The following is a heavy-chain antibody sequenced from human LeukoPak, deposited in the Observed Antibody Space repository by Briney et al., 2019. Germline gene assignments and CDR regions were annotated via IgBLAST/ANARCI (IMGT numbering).Heavy chain of an antibody. V-gene: IGHV4-4*07. CDR2: IYTSGST. Sequence: ETLSLTCTVSGGSFSNYYWSWIRQPTGKGLEWIGRIYTSGSTNYNPSVKSRVTMSVDTSNNQFSLKLTSVTAADTAVYYCARQPPQYYGMDVWGQGTTVTVSS. D-gene: IGHD1-14*01. CDR1: GGSFSNYY. J-gene: IGHJ6*02. CDR3: ARQPPQYYGMDV.